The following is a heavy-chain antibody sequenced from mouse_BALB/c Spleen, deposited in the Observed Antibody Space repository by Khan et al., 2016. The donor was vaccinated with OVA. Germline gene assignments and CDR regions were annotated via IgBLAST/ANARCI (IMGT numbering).Heavy chain of an antibody. CDR2: INPHIGET. V-gene: IGHV1-20*02. Sequence: VQLKQSGPELVKPGASVKISCKASGYSFTGYFMNWVMQSHGKSLEWIGRINPHIGETFYNQKFKGKATLTVDESSSTVHMELRSLASVDSAVYYCARKNGSDFDYWGQGTTLTVSS. D-gene: IGHD1-1*01. CDR3: ARKNGSDFDY. J-gene: IGHJ2*01. CDR1: GYSFTGYF.